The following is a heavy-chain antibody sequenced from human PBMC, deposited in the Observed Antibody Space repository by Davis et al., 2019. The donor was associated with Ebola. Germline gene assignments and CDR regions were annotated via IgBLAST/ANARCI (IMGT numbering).Heavy chain of an antibody. J-gene: IGHJ3*02. CDR3: AKDTSNIWFDI. Sequence: GGSLRLSCAASGFIFRSYVMSWVRQAPGKGLEWVSVIYRDERTYYADSVKGRFTISRDNSKNTLYLQMNGLRVEDTAIYYCAKDTSNIWFDIWGQGTMVTVSS. CDR1: GFIFRSYV. D-gene: IGHD1-26*01. V-gene: IGHV3-23*03. CDR2: IYRDERT.